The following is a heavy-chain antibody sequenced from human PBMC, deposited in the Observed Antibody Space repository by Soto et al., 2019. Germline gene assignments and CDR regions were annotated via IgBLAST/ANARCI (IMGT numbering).Heavy chain of an antibody. CDR1: GFTFNSYA. Sequence: GGSLRLSCAASGFTFNSYAMSWVRQAPGKGLEWVSVLSGSGGSTYYADSVQGRFTISRDNSKNTLFLQMNSLRAAGTAIYYCASHYSGNNGLDFWGQGTLVTVSS. D-gene: IGHD3-10*01. V-gene: IGHV3-23*01. CDR3: ASHYSGNNGLDF. CDR2: LSGSGGST. J-gene: IGHJ4*02.